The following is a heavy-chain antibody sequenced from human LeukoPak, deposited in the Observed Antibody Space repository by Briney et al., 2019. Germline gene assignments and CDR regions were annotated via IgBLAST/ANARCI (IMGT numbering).Heavy chain of an antibody. D-gene: IGHD1-26*01. CDR3: ARQRKGTVGATSLDY. J-gene: IGHJ4*02. Sequence: SETLSLTCTVSGGSISSSNYYWGWIRQPPGKGLEWIGSIYYSGSTYYNPSLKSRVTISVDTSKNQFSLKLSSVTAADTAVYYCARQRKGTVGATSLDYGGQGTLVTVSS. CDR1: GGSISSSNYY. CDR2: IYYSGST. V-gene: IGHV4-39*01.